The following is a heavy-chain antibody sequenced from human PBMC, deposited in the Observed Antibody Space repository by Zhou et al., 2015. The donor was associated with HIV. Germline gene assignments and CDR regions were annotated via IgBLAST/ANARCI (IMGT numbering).Heavy chain of an antibody. Sequence: QVQLVQSGAEVKKPGASVKVSCKASGYTFTGYYMHWVRQAPGQGLEWMGWINPNSGGTNYAQKFQGWVTMTRDTSISTAYMELSRLRSDDTAVYYCARGKGTDCGGDCPKRADYYYYGMGRRGAKGPRSP. V-gene: IGHV1-2*04. D-gene: IGHD2-21*02. J-gene: IGHJ6*02. CDR3: ARGKGTDCGGDCPKRADYYYYGMGRR. CDR1: GYTFTGYY. CDR2: INPNSGGT.